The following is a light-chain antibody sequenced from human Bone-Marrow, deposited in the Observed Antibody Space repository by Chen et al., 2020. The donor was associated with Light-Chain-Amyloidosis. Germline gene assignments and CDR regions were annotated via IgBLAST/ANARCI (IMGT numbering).Light chain of an antibody. CDR3: QVWDRSSDRPV. Sequence: SYLLTQPSPVSVAPGQTATIACGGNNIGSTSVHWYQPTAGQAPLLVVYDDSDRPSGIPELLSGSNSGNTATLTISRVEAGDEADYYCQVWDRSSDRPVFGGGTKLTVL. J-gene: IGLJ3*02. CDR2: DDS. CDR1: NIGSTS. V-gene: IGLV3-21*02.